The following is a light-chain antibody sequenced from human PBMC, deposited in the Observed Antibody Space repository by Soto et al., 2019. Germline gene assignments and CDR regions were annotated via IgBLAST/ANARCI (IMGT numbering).Light chain of an antibody. CDR2: SDN. J-gene: IGLJ1*01. CDR1: SSNIGSNT. Sequence: QSVLTQPPSASGTPGQRVTISCSGSSSNIGSNTVNWYQQLPGTAPKLLIYSDNQRSSVVPDRFSGSKSGTSASLAISGLQSEDEADYYCAAWDDSLNGPSDVFGTGTKLTVL. V-gene: IGLV1-44*01. CDR3: AAWDDSLNGPSDV.